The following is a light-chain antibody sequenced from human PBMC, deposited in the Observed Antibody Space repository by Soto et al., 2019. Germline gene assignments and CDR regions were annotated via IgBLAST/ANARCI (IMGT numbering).Light chain of an antibody. CDR2: WAS. V-gene: IGKV4-1*01. CDR3: RAPYRLLGT. J-gene: IGKJ5*01. Sequence: QSPNSLAVPLGEGGAINCKSSQSVLSSSNNNNYFAWYQQKPGQPPRLLISWASSRESGVPDRFSGSGSGIHFTLTSSSLQADDAAVRYWRAPYRLLGTIGQGTRLEIK. CDR1: QSVLSSSNNNNY.